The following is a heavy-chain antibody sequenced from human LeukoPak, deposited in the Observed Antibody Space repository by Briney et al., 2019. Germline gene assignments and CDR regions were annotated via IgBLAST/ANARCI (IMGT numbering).Heavy chain of an antibody. CDR1: GFTFSNYA. CDR3: AKGSSGYDSHFDY. Sequence: GKSLRLSCAASGFTFSNYAMHWVRQAPGKGLEWVSLISSGGTYEYYADSVKGRFTISRDNSKNTLYLQLNSLRAEDTAVYYCAKGSSGYDSHFDYWGQGTLVTVSS. V-gene: IGHV3-30*07. CDR2: ISSGGTYE. J-gene: IGHJ4*02. D-gene: IGHD5-12*01.